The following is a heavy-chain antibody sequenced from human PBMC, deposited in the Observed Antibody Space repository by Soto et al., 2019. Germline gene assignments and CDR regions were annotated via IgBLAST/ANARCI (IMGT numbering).Heavy chain of an antibody. CDR3: ARVRILSGLFRSFDY. D-gene: IGHD3-10*01. CDR2: VYVYDSDT. J-gene: IGHJ4*02. CDR1: GCRFTSYR. Sequence: GESLKSYCEDSGCRFTSYRIDWVRQMRGKGLGWMGIVYVYDSDTKYSPPFEGQVTISPDKSLNSAYLQWTSLRASDTAMYYCARVRILSGLFRSFDYWGQGTQVPV. V-gene: IGHV5-51*03.